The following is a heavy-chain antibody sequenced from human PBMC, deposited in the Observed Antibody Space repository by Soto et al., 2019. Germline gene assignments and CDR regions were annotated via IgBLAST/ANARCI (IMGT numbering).Heavy chain of an antibody. CDR3: ASPRGGSTTDFDY. Sequence: QVQLVESGGGVVQPGRSLRLSCAASGFTFSTYNMHWVRQAPGKGLEWVAVISYDGSNKHYADSVKGRFTISRDNSKNTLDLQMDSLRADDTAVYYCASPRGGSTTDFDYWGQGTLVTVSS. J-gene: IGHJ4*02. D-gene: IGHD4-4*01. CDR2: ISYDGSNK. CDR1: GFTFSTYN. V-gene: IGHV3-30-3*01.